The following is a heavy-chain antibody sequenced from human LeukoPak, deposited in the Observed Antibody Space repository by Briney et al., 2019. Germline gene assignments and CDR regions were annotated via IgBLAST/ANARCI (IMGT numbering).Heavy chain of an antibody. CDR1: GGSISSYY. CDR2: IYTSGST. D-gene: IGHD6-13*01. V-gene: IGHV4-4*07. Sequence: PSETLSLTCTVSGGSISSYYWSWIRQPAGKGPEWIGRIYTSGSTNYNPSLKSRVTMSVDTSKNQFSLKLSSVTAADTAVYYCARESRYISSWYTDYWGQGTLVTVSS. J-gene: IGHJ4*02. CDR3: ARESRYISSWYTDY.